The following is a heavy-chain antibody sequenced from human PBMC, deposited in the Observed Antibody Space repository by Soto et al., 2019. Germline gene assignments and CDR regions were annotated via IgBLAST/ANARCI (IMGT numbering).Heavy chain of an antibody. J-gene: IGHJ6*02. D-gene: IGHD3-10*01. V-gene: IGHV1-46*01. CDR3: AGGAALLTMVGGVRFGMDV. CDR1: GYTFTSYY. Sequence: QVQLVQSGAEVKKPGASVKVSCKASGYTFTSYYMHWVRQAPGQGLEWMGIINPSGGSTSYAQKLQGGATMTRDTATSTAYRDLDSLRSEDTAVYYCAGGAALLTMVGGVRFGMDVWGQGTTVTVSS. CDR2: INPSGGST.